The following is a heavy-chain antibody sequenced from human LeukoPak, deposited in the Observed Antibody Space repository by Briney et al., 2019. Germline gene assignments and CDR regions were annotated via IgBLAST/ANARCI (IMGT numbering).Heavy chain of an antibody. CDR2: IYYSGNT. Sequence: SETLSLTCTVSGGSISNYYWSWIRQPPGKGLEWIGNIYYSGNTNYNPSLKGRVTISVDTSKSQFSLKLSSVTAADTAVYYCARVKSSHSSGYNYHYYYGMDVWGQGTTVTVSS. CDR3: ARVKSSHSSGYNYHYYYGMDV. V-gene: IGHV4-59*01. D-gene: IGHD6-19*01. CDR1: GGSISNYY. J-gene: IGHJ6*02.